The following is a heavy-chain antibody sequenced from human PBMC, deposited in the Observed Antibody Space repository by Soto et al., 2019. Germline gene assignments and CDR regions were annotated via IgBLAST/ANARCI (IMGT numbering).Heavy chain of an antibody. V-gene: IGHV3-30*18. Sequence: GGSLRLSCAASGFTFSSYGMHWVRQAPGKGLEWVAVISYDGSNKYYADSVKGRFTISRDNSKNTLYLQMNSLRAEDTAVYYCAKARRLLLAYYYYGMDVWGQGTTVTV. D-gene: IGHD2-15*01. J-gene: IGHJ6*02. CDR3: AKARRLLLAYYYYGMDV. CDR2: ISYDGSNK. CDR1: GFTFSSYG.